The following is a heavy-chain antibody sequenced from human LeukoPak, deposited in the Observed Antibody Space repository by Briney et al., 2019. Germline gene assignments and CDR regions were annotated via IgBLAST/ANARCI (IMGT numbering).Heavy chain of an antibody. J-gene: IGHJ4*02. CDR2: IYYSGST. CDR3: ARDLTYSYDHAD. V-gene: IGHV4-39*07. Sequence: PSETLSLTCTVSGGSISSSSYYWGWIRQPPGKGLEWIGSIYYSGSTYYNPSLKSRVTISVDTSKNQFSLKLSSVTAADTAVYYCARDLTYSYDHADWGQGTLVTVSS. CDR1: GGSISSSSYY. D-gene: IGHD5-18*01.